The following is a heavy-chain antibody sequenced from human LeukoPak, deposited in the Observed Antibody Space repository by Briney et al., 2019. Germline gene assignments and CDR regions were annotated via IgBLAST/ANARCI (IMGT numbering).Heavy chain of an antibody. V-gene: IGHV3-48*01. J-gene: IGHJ4*02. Sequence: PGGSLRLSCAASGFTFSTYSMYWVRQAPGKGLEWVSYISSSSSTIYYADSVKGRFTISRDNAKNSLYLQMNGLRAEDTAVYYCARDQYSSSWYVFDYWGQGTLVTVSS. D-gene: IGHD6-13*01. CDR2: ISSSSSTI. CDR1: GFTFSTYS. CDR3: ARDQYSSSWYVFDY.